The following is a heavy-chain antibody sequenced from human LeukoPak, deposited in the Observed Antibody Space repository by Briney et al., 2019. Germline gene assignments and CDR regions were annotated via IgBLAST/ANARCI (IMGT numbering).Heavy chain of an antibody. CDR1: GGSFSGYY. D-gene: IGHD6-13*01. V-gene: IGHV4-34*01. J-gene: IGHJ4*02. CDR2: INHSGST. CDR3: AREALYSSSWYVDY. Sequence: PSETLSLTCAVYGGSFSGYYWSWIRQPPGKGLEWIGEINHSGSTNYNPSLKSRVTISVDTSKNQFSLKLSSVTAADTAVYYCAREALYSSSWYVDYWGQGTLVTVSS.